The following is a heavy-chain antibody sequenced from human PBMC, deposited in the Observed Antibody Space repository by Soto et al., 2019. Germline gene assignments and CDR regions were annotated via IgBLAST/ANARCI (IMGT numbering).Heavy chain of an antibody. Sequence: PGESLKISCKTFGYSFTSYWIGWVRQMPGKVLDWVGIIYPADVDIRYSPSLQGQVTISADKSISTAYLQWSSLKASDTAMYYCARAEEAYDSSGSEYFQHWGQGTLVTVSS. V-gene: IGHV5-51*01. CDR2: IYPADVDI. D-gene: IGHD3-22*01. CDR3: ARAEEAYDSSGSEYFQH. J-gene: IGHJ1*01. CDR1: GYSFTSYW.